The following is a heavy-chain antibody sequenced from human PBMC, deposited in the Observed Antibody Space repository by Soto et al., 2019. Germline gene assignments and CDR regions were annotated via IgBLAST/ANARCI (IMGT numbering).Heavy chain of an antibody. CDR3: ARERHMVRGVADYYDYGMDV. Sequence: QVQLVQSGAEVKKPGSSVKVSCKASGGTFSSYAISWVRQAPGQGLEWMGGIIPIFGTANYAQKFQGRVTITADESTSTAYMELSSLRSEDTAVYYCARERHMVRGVADYYDYGMDVWGQGTTVTVSS. V-gene: IGHV1-69*01. CDR1: GGTFSSYA. D-gene: IGHD3-10*01. J-gene: IGHJ6*02. CDR2: IIPIFGTA.